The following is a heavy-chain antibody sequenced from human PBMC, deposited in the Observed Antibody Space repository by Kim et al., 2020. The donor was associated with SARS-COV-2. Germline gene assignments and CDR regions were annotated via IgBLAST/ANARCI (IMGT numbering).Heavy chain of an antibody. CDR1: GYTFTSYA. CDR3: ARDLKPIVVVPAPSNPTLSL. Sequence: ASVKVSCKASGYTFTSYAMHWVRQAPGQRLEWMGWINAGNGNTKYSQKFQGRVTITRDTSASTAYMELSSLRSEDTAVYYCARDLKPIVVVPAPSNPTLSLWGRGTLVTVSS. CDR2: INAGNGNT. J-gene: IGHJ2*01. V-gene: IGHV1-3*01. D-gene: IGHD2-2*01.